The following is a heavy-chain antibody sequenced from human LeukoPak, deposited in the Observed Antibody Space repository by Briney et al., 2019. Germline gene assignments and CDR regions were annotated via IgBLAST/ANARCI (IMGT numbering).Heavy chain of an antibody. D-gene: IGHD7-27*01. CDR3: ARHSSITGGRLSGYWLDP. V-gene: IGHV4-59*08. J-gene: IGHJ5*02. CDR1: GGSITNHW. Sequence: SETLSLTCTVSGGSITNHWWSWIRQPPGKGLEWIAYMFYTGSTNYNPSLKSRVTISMDTSKNQVSLKLSSVTAADTAVYYCARHSSITGGRLSGYWLDPWGQGTLVTVSS. CDR2: MFYTGST.